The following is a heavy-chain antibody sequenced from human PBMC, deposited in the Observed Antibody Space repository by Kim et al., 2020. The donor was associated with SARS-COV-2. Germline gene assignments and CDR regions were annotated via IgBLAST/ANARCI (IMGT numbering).Heavy chain of an antibody. CDR2: ISYDGSNK. CDR3: AKDSYDY. J-gene: IGHJ4*02. V-gene: IGHV3-30*18. CDR1: GFTFSSYG. Sequence: GGSLRLSCAASGFTFSSYGMHWVRQAPGKGLEWVAVISYDGSNKYYADSVKGRFTISRDNSKNTLYLQMNSLRAEDTAVYYCAKDSYDYWGQGTLVTVSS.